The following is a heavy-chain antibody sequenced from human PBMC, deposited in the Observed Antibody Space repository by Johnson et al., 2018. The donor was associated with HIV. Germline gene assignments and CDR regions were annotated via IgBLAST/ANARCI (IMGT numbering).Heavy chain of an antibody. CDR3: ARGFLGYSGYVRAFEI. CDR1: GFTFISYA. D-gene: IGHD5-12*01. Sequence: VQLVESGGGLVQPGGSLRLSCAASGFTFISYAMHWVRQAPGNGLEYVSAISSNGGSTYYANSVKGRFTNSIDTSQNTLYLQMGSLRAEDMAVDYCARGFLGYSGYVRAFEIWGQGTMVTVSS. J-gene: IGHJ3*02. CDR2: ISSNGGST. V-gene: IGHV3-64*01.